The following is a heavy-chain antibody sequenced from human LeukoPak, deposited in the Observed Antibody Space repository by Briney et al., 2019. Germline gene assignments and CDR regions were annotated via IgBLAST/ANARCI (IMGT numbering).Heavy chain of an antibody. Sequence: GGSLRLSCAASGFTSSSYAMHWVRQAPGKGLEWVAVISYDGSNKYYADSVKGRFTISRDNSKNTLYLQMNSLRAEDTAVYYCAKSYGDYNWFDYWGQGTLVTVSS. V-gene: IGHV3-30*04. J-gene: IGHJ4*02. CDR2: ISYDGSNK. D-gene: IGHD4-17*01. CDR3: AKSYGDYNWFDY. CDR1: GFTSSSYA.